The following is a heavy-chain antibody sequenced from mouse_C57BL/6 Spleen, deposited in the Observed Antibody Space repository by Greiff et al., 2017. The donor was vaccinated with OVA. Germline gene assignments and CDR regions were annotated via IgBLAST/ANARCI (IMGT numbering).Heavy chain of an antibody. V-gene: IGHV1-54*01. CDR1: GYAFTNYL. CDR2: INPGSGGT. Sequence: LQQSGAELVRPGTSVKVSCKASGYAFTNYLIEWVKQRPGQGLEWIGVINPGSGGTNYNEKFKGKATLTADKSSSTAYMQLSSLTSEDSAVYFCARKGANWDYFDVRGTGTTVTVSS. CDR3: ARKGANWDYFDV. D-gene: IGHD4-1*01. J-gene: IGHJ1*03.